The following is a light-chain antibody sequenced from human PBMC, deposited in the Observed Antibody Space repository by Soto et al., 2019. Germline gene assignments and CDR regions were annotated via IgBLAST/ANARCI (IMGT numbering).Light chain of an antibody. V-gene: IGKV3-20*01. CDR3: QQCGSSPRT. CDR1: QSVSSSY. CDR2: GAS. Sequence: EIVLTQSPGTLSLSPGERATLSCRASQSVSSSYLAWYQQKPGQAPRLLIYGASRRATGIPDRFSGSGSGTDFTLTISRVEPEDFAVYYCQQCGSSPRTFGQGTKVDIK. J-gene: IGKJ1*01.